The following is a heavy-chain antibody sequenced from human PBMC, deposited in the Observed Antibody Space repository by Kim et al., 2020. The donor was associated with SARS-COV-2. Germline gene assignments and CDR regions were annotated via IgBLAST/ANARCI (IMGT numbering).Heavy chain of an antibody. V-gene: IGHV3-11*05. CDR2: ISSSSSYT. CDR3: GRVGYVYVWGIYRGYYY. Sequence: GGSLRLSCAASGFTFSDYYMSWIRQAPGKGLEWVSYISSSSSYTNYAASAEGRLIIFRDNAKNSLHLLMISLRAEDTAAYYCGRVGYVYVWGIYRGYYY. CDR1: GFTFSDYY. D-gene: IGHD3-16*01. J-gene: IGHJ6*01.